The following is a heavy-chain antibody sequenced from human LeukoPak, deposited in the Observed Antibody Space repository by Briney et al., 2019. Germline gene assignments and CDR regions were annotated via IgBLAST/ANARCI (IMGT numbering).Heavy chain of an antibody. J-gene: IGHJ6*02. CDR3: ARVLRDYFSPLYGMDV. Sequence: GSLRLSCAASGFTVSSKYISWVRQAPGKGLEWIGSIYYSGSTYYNPSLKSRVTISVDTSKNQFSLKLSSVTAADTAVYYCARVLRDYFSPLYGMDVWGQGTTVTVSS. CDR2: IYYSGST. D-gene: IGHD3-10*01. CDR1: GFTVSSKY. V-gene: IGHV4-4*02.